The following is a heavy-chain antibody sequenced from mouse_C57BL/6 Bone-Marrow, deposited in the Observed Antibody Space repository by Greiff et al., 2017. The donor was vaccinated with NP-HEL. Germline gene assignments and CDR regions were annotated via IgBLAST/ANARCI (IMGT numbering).Heavy chain of an antibody. CDR1: GYTFTSYG. D-gene: IGHD3-2*02. Sequence: QVQLQQSGAELARPGASVKLSCKASGYTFTSYGISWVKQRTGQGLEWIGEIYPRSGNTYYNEKFKGKATLTADKSSSTAYMELRSLTSEDSAVYFCARGQLRLRWFAYWGQGTLVTVSA. CDR2: IYPRSGNT. J-gene: IGHJ3*01. V-gene: IGHV1-81*01. CDR3: ARGQLRLRWFAY.